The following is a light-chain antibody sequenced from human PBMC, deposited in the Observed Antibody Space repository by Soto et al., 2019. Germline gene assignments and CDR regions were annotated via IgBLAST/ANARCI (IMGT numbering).Light chain of an antibody. J-gene: IGLJ1*01. CDR3: SSYTSSDTLV. CDR2: EVT. Sequence: QSALTQPASVSGSPGQSITISCTGTSSDVGGYNSVSWYQQHPGKSPKLLIHEVTDRPSGVSSRFSGSKSGNTASLTISGLQADDEADYYCSSYTSSDTLVFGTGTKVTVL. V-gene: IGLV2-14*01. CDR1: SSDVGGYNS.